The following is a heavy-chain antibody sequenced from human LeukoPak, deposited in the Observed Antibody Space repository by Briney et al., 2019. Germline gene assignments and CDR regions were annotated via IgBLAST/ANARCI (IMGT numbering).Heavy chain of an antibody. CDR1: GFTFSSYA. CDR3: AKDRGSIRNPFDY. V-gene: IGHV3-23*01. CDR2: ISGSGGST. D-gene: IGHD1-14*01. Sequence: GGSLRLCCAASGFTFSSYAMSWVRQAPRKGLEWVSAISGSGGSTYYADSVKGRFTISRDNSKNTLYLQMNSLRAEDTAVYYCAKDRGSIRNPFDYWGQGTLVTVSS. J-gene: IGHJ4*02.